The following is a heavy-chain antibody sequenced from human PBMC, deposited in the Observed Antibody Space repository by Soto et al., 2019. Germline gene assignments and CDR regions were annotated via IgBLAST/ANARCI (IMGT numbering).Heavy chain of an antibody. J-gene: IGHJ5*02. CDR2: INWNSGIT. V-gene: IGHV3-9*01. D-gene: IGHD3-22*01. CDR1: GFTFEDHA. CDR3: TKGRGALTVVSNWFDP. Sequence: EVQLVESGGGLVQPGKSLKLSCAAIGFTFEDHAMHWIRQVPGKGLEWVAGINWNSGITGYADSVKGRFTISRDNANNSLHLEINSLKSEDTALYYCTKGRGALTVVSNWFDPWGQGTPVTVSS.